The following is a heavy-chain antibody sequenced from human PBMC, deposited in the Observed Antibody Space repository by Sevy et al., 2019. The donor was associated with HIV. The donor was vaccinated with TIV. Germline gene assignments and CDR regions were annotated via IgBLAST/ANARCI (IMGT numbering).Heavy chain of an antibody. CDR3: ARAYCSGGRCYSLAY. V-gene: IGHV1-18*01. CDR2: ISPHNGDT. D-gene: IGHD2-15*01. Sequence: ASVKVSCEASGYIFTTYRISWVRQAPGQGLEWLGWISPHNGDTKYVQKFQGRVTMITDTSTSTAFMELRSLRADDTAVYYCARAYCSGGRCYSLAYWGQGTLVTVSS. J-gene: IGHJ4*02. CDR1: GYIFTTYR.